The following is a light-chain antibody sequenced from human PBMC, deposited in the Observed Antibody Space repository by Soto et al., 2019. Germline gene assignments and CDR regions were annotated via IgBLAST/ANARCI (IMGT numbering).Light chain of an antibody. CDR2: EVT. J-gene: IGLJ1*01. CDR3: SSYAGSNNFV. Sequence: SALTQPPSASGSPGQSVTISCTGPSSDVGYYHYVSWYQHPPGKAPKLMIYEVTKRPSGVPDRFSGSKSGNTASLTVSGLLFDEEADYYCSSYAGSNNFVFGTGTKGTVL. V-gene: IGLV2-8*01. CDR1: SSDVGYYHY.